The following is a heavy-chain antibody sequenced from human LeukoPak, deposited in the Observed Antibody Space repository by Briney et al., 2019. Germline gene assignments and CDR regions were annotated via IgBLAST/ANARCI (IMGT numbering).Heavy chain of an antibody. CDR2: IIPIFGTA. J-gene: IGHJ6*03. CDR3: ARDGVGATGAAWYYYYMDV. Sequence: SVKVSCKASGGTFSSYAISWVRQAPGQGLEWMGGIIPIFGTANYAQKFQGRVTITADESMSTAYMELSSLRSEDTAVYYCARDGVGATGAAWYYYYMDVWGKGTTVTISS. CDR1: GGTFSSYA. V-gene: IGHV1-69*13. D-gene: IGHD1-26*01.